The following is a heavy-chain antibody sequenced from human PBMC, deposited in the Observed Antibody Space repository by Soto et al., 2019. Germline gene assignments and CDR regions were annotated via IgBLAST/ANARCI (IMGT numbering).Heavy chain of an antibody. CDR3: AAGVVVAQVHY. CDR2: IYYSGST. D-gene: IGHD3-22*01. CDR1: GGSISSGGYY. Sequence: QVQLQESGPGLVKPSQTLSLTCTVSGGSISSGGYYWSWIRQHPGKGLEWIGYIYYSGSTYYNPSLKRRVTISVDTSKIQFSLKLSSVTAADTAVYYCAAGVVVAQVHYWGQGTLVTASS. J-gene: IGHJ4*02. V-gene: IGHV4-31*03.